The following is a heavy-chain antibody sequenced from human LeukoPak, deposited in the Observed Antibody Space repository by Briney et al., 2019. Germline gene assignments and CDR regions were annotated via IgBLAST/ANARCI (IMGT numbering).Heavy chain of an antibody. CDR2: INHSGST. V-gene: IGHV4-34*01. CDR1: GGSFSGYY. CDR3: ARSTPSSGQPFWGN. D-gene: IGHD3-22*01. Sequence: PPETPCLTCAVHGGSFSGYYWSWICQPPGKGLEWIGEINHSGSTNYNPSLKSRVTISVDTSKNQFSLKLSSVTAADTAVYYCARSTPSSGQPFWGNWGQG. J-gene: IGHJ4*01.